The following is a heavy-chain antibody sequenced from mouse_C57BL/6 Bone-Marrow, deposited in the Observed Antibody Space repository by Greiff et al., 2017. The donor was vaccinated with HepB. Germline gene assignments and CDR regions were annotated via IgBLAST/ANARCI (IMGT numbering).Heavy chain of an antibody. V-gene: IGHV1-15*01. CDR2: IDPETGGT. CDR3: TRSLITTVVAPYAMDY. CDR1: GYTFTDYE. J-gene: IGHJ4*01. Sequence: LQQSGAELVRPGASVTLSCKASGYTFTDYEMHWVKQTPVHGLEWIGAIDPETGGTAYNQKFKGKAILTADKSSSTAYMELRSLTSEDSAVYYCTRSLITTVVAPYAMDYWGQGTSVTVSS. D-gene: IGHD1-1*01.